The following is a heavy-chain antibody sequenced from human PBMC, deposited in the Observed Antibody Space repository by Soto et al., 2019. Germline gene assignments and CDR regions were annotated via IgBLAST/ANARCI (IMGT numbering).Heavy chain of an antibody. Sequence: PSDTLSLPCTLSGDTLTSFSWNWIRQSVRKGLEWIWRISNTGNAHYIPSLESRVTMSLDTSKNKFSLKLASVIAADTAVYHCEGGSGENWSYEDYWGRGTLVTVSS. CDR1: GDTLTSFS. V-gene: IGHV4-4*07. D-gene: IGHD1-7*01. J-gene: IGHJ4*02. CDR3: EGGSGENWSYEDY. CDR2: ISNTGNA.